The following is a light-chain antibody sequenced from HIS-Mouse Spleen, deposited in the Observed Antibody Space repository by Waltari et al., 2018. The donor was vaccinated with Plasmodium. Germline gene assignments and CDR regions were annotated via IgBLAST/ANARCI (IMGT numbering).Light chain of an antibody. CDR3: QQYNNWSFT. CDR1: QSVSSN. J-gene: IGKJ3*01. CDR2: GAS. V-gene: IGKV3-15*01. Sequence: EIVMTQSPATLSVSPGERATLSCRASQSVSSNLAWYQQKPGQAPRLLIYGASTRATGSPAMFSGSGSGTEFTLTISSLQSEDFAVYYCQQYNNWSFTFGPGTKVDIK.